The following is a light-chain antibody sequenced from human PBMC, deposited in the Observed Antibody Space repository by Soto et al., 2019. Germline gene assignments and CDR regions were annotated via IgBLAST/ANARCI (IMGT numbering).Light chain of an antibody. CDR3: QQRSNWLWT. J-gene: IGKJ1*01. Sequence: EIVLTQSPATLSLSPGERATLSCGASQSVSSYLAWYQQKPGQAPRLLIYDASNRATGIPARFSGSGSGTDFTLTISSLEPEDFAVYYRQQRSNWLWTFGQGTKVDI. V-gene: IGKV3-11*01. CDR2: DAS. CDR1: QSVSSY.